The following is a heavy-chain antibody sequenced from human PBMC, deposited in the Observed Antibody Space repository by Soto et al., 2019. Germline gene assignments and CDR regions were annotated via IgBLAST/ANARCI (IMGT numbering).Heavy chain of an antibody. D-gene: IGHD5-12*01. V-gene: IGHV3-23*01. J-gene: IGHJ4*02. CDR1: GFTFSGYA. CDR2: ISGSGGST. Sequence: EVQVLESGGGLVQPGGSLRLSCAASGFTFSGYAMTWVRQAPGKGLEWVSAISGSGGSTYYADSVKGRFTISRDNSKNTLYLQMISLRAEDTAVYYCAKGSRKEDGYNRFDYWGQGTLVTVSS. CDR3: AKGSRKEDGYNRFDY.